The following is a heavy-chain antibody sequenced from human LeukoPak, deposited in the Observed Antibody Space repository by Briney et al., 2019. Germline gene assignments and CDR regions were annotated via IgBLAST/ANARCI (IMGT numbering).Heavy chain of an antibody. CDR1: GFTFSSYS. Sequence: GGSLRLSCAASGFTFSSYSMNWVRQAPGKGLEWVSSISSSSSYIYYADSVKGRFTISRDNAKNSLYLQMNSLRAEDTAVYYCARSYVLLWFGEPHDAFDIWGQGTMVTVSS. CDR2: ISSSSSYI. D-gene: IGHD3-10*01. J-gene: IGHJ3*02. CDR3: ARSYVLLWFGEPHDAFDI. V-gene: IGHV3-21*01.